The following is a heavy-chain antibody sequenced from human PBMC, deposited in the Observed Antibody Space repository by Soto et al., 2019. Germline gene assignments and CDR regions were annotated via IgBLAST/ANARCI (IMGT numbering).Heavy chain of an antibody. CDR1: GGSISSGGYS. V-gene: IGHV4-30-2*01. CDR2: IYHSGST. D-gene: IGHD2-15*01. J-gene: IGHJ6*02. Sequence: QLQLQESGSGLVKPSQTLSLTCAVSGGSISSGGYSWSWIRQPPGKGLEWIGYIYHSGSTYYNPSLKSRVTITVERSKNQFSLKLSSVTAADTAVYYCARDRRGPTYYGMDVWGQGTTVSVSS. CDR3: ARDRRGPTYYGMDV.